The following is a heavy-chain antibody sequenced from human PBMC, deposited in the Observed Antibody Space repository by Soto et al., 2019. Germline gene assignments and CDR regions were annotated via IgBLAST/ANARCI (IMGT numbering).Heavy chain of an antibody. CDR2: INHSGST. CDR1: GGSFSGYY. V-gene: IGHV4-34*01. CDR3: ARARHIVVVTNADYFDY. Sequence: SETLSLTCAVYGGSFSGYYWSWIRQPPGKGLEWIGEINHSGSTNYNPSLKSRVTISVDTSKNQFSLKLSSVTAADTAVYYCARARHIVVVTNADYFDYWGQGTLVTVSS. J-gene: IGHJ4*02. D-gene: IGHD2-21*02.